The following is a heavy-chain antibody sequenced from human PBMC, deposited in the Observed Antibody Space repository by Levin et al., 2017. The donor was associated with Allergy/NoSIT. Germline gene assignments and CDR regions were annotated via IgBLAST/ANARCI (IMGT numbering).Heavy chain of an antibody. D-gene: IGHD1-26*01. CDR1: GFNFRTYG. J-gene: IGHJ3*01. Sequence: PGGSLRLSCAASGFNFRTYGMHWVRQAPGKGLEWVAVIWYDGSDKYYVESVKGRFTISRDNSKNTLYLQMNFLKVEDTAVYYCSTLWREPEAFDFWGQGTMVTVSS. CDR2: IWYDGSDK. V-gene: IGHV3-33*01. CDR3: STLWREPEAFDF.